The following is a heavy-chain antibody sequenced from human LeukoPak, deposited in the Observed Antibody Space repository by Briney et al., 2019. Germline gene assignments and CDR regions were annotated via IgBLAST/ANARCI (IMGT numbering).Heavy chain of an antibody. J-gene: IGHJ3*02. CDR1: GFTFSDYW. CDR3: ARVRARNDAFDI. D-gene: IGHD5-12*01. V-gene: IGHV3-74*01. CDR2: INNDGSDT. Sequence: GGSLRLSCAASGFTFSDYWMHWVRQAPGKGLVWVSRINNDGSDTVYVDSVKGRFTISRDNAKNTLYLQMNSLRAEDTAVYYCARVRARNDAFDIWGQGTMVTVSS.